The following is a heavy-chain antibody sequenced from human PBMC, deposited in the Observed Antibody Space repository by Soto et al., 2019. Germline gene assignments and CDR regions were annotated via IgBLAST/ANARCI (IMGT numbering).Heavy chain of an antibody. V-gene: IGHV5-10-1*01. CDR1: GYSFTSYW. Sequence: GESLKISCKGSGYSFTSYWISWVRQMPGKDLEWMGRIDPSDSYTNYSPSFQGHVTISADKSISTAYLQWSSLKASDTAMYYCARHGVLSSGWYFFYYGMDVWGQGTTVTVSS. D-gene: IGHD6-19*01. J-gene: IGHJ6*02. CDR3: ARHGVLSSGWYFFYYGMDV. CDR2: IDPSDSYT.